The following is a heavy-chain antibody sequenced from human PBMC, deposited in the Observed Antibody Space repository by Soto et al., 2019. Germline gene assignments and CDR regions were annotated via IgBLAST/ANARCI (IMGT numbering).Heavy chain of an antibody. CDR1: GFSFSSNY. D-gene: IGHD1-26*01. CDR3: ARHRHPPGTVGVTSTLEP. CDR2: HYSGGST. Sequence: GSLRLSCAISGFSFSSNYLSWVRQAPVKGLDWVSVHYSGGSTYYADSVQGRFTISRDKSNNTLYLQMRRVRAEDTAVYFCARHRHPPGTVGVTSTLEPRGQGTLV. V-gene: IGHV3-53*01. J-gene: IGHJ5*02.